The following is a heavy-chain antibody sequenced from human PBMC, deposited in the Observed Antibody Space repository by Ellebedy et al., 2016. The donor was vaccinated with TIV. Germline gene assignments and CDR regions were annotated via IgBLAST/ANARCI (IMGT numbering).Heavy chain of an antibody. Sequence: AASVKVSCKVSEYTLTELSMHWVRHAPGKGLEWMGGFDPEDGETIYAQMFQGRVTMTEDTSTDTAYMELRSLRSEDTAVYYCETERRGGVILDYYYGLDVWGQGTTVTVSS. CDR1: EYTLTELS. CDR3: ETERRGGVILDYYYGLDV. CDR2: FDPEDGET. D-gene: IGHD3-16*01. J-gene: IGHJ6*02. V-gene: IGHV1-24*01.